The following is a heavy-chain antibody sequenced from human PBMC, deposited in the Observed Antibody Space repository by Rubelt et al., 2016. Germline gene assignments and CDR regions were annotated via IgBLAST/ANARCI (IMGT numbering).Heavy chain of an antibody. D-gene: IGHD6-19*01. CDR1: TYA. Sequence: TYAMHWVRQAPGKGLEWVGIISYDGTNKYYADSVKGRFTISRDNSKNTLYLQMNSLRVEDTAVFHCARRFSNGWFDYWGQGTLVTVSS. CDR3: ARRFSNGWFDY. V-gene: IGHV3-30*04. CDR2: ISYDGTNK. J-gene: IGHJ4*02.